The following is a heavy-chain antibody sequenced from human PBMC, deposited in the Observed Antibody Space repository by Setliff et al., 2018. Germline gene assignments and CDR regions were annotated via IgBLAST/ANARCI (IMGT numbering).Heavy chain of an antibody. CDR1: GYTFTGYY. Sequence: ASVKVSCKASGYTFTGYYIHWVRQAPGQGLEYMGWINPNSGGTNYAPKFQGRVTMTRDTSISTVYMELSSLRSEDTAVYYCARSTSWFSTNYWGQGTPVTVSS. CDR2: INPNSGGT. CDR3: ARSTSWFSTNY. V-gene: IGHV1-2*02. J-gene: IGHJ4*02. D-gene: IGHD2-2*01.